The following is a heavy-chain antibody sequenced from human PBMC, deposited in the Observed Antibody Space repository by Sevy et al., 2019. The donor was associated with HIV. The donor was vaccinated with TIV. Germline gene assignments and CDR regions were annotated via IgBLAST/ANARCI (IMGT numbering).Heavy chain of an antibody. J-gene: IGHJ4*02. V-gene: IGHV3-7*01. CDR3: AIEQITGAKPDYFDY. D-gene: IGHD1-7*01. Sequence: GGSLRLSCAVSGFTFSNYWMSWVRPAPGKGLECVANINQDGGEKYYLDSVKGRFFVSRDNAKNSLYLQMDSLRAEDTAVYYCAIEQITGAKPDYFDYWGQGTLVTVSS. CDR2: INQDGGEK. CDR1: GFTFSNYW.